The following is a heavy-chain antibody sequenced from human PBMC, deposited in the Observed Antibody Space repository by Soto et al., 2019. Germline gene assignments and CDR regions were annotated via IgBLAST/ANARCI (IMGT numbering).Heavy chain of an antibody. Sequence: SVKLSCKASAGTFSISSSNRVRQAPGQGLEWMGGIIPIFGTANYAQKFQGRVTITADESTSTAYMELSSLRSEDTAVYYCARTVSTYYYDSSGHYYAYFLDYWGRG. CDR3: ARTVSTYYYDSSGHYYAYFLDY. J-gene: IGHJ4*01. V-gene: IGHV1-69*13. D-gene: IGHD3-22*01. CDR1: AGTFSISS. CDR2: IIPIFGTA.